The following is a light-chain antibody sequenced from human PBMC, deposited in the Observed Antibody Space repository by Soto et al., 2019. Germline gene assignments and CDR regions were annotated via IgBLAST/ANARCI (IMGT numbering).Light chain of an antibody. CDR3: TSYTSSFTHL. Sequence: QSVLTQPPSASGTPGQRVTVSCSGTSSDVGGYNYVSWYQQHPGKAPKLMIFEVSNRPSGVSNRSSGSKSGNTASLTISGLQTEDEADYYCTSYTSSFTHLFGTGTKVTVL. CDR1: SSDVGGYNY. V-gene: IGLV2-14*01. CDR2: EVS. J-gene: IGLJ1*01.